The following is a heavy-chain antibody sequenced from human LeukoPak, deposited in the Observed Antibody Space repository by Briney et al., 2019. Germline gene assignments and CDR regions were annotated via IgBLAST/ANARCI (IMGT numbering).Heavy chain of an antibody. CDR2: IYYSGST. D-gene: IGHD3-10*01. CDR3: ARAFHRGVIDY. Sequence: SETLSLTCTVSGGSISSYYWSWLRQPPGKGLEWVGYIYYSGSTNYNPSLKSRVTISVDTSKNQFSLKLSSVTAADTAVYYCARAFHRGVIDYWGQGTLVTVSS. CDR1: GGSISSYY. J-gene: IGHJ4*02. V-gene: IGHV4-59*01.